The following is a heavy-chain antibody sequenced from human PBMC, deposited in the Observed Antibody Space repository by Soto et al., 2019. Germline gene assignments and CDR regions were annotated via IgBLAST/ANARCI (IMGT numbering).Heavy chain of an antibody. CDR1: GYTFTSYG. Sequence: ASVKVSCKASGYTFTSYGISWVRQAPGQGLEWMGWISAYNGNTNYAQKLQGRVTMTTDTSTSTAYMELRSLRSDDTAVYYCARMGIFGVVTEPYYYYGMDVWGQGTTVTVSS. D-gene: IGHD3-3*01. CDR2: ISAYNGNT. CDR3: ARMGIFGVVTEPYYYYGMDV. J-gene: IGHJ6*02. V-gene: IGHV1-18*01.